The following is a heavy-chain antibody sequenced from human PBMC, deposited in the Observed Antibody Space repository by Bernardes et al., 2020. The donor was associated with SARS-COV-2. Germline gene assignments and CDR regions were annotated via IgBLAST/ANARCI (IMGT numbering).Heavy chain of an antibody. CDR3: VRDKGYCSGGTCYTLYDY. J-gene: IGHJ4*02. Sequence: GSLRLSCAVSGFTFSNYWMNWVRQAPGKGLEWVANIKPDGSEKYYGDSAKGRFTISRDNAKNSLYLQMNSLRAEDTSLYYCVRDKGYCSGGTCYTLYDYWGRGTLVTVSS. D-gene: IGHD2-15*01. CDR1: GFTFSNYW. CDR2: IKPDGSEK. V-gene: IGHV3-7*04.